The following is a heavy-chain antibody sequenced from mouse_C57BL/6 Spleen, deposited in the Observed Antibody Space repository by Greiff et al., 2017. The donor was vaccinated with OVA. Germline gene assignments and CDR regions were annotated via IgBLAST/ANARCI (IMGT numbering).Heavy chain of an antibody. J-gene: IGHJ2*01. Sequence: EVKLVESGPGLVKPSQSLSLTCSVTGYSITSGYYWNWIRQFPGNKLEWMGYISYDGSNNYNPSLKNRISITRDTSKNQFFLKLNSVTTEDTATYYCATEIYYDYDGFDYWGQGTTLTVSS. D-gene: IGHD2-4*01. CDR1: GYSITSGYY. CDR3: ATEIYYDYDGFDY. CDR2: ISYDGSN. V-gene: IGHV3-6*01.